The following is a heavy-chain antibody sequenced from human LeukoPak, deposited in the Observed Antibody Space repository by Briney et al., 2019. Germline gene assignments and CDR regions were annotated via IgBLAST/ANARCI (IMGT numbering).Heavy chain of an antibody. V-gene: IGHV1-46*01. J-gene: IGHJ4*02. Sequence: ASVKVSCKASGYTFISYYIHWVRQAPGQGLEWMGIINLSGGSTSYAQKFQGRVAMTRDTSTSTVYMELSSLRSEDTAVYYCARDPPYGSGSLWNWGQGTLVTVSS. D-gene: IGHD3-10*01. CDR2: INLSGGST. CDR3: ARDPPYGSGSLWN. CDR1: GYTFISYY.